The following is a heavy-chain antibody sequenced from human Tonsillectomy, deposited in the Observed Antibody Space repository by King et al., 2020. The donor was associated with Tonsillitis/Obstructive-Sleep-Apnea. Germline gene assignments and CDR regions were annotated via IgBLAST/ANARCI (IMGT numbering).Heavy chain of an antibody. CDR3: AKDHTTSIVGVTSYALDI. Sequence: VQLVESGGGLVQPGGSLRLSCAASGFTFSSYAMSWVRQAPGKGLEWVSGISGSGGSTYYADSVKGRFTISRDNSKNTLYVQMNSLRAEDTAVYYCAKDHTTSIVGVTSYALDIWGQGTMVTVSS. D-gene: IGHD1-26*01. CDR2: ISGSGGST. V-gene: IGHV3-23*04. J-gene: IGHJ3*02. CDR1: GFTFSSYA.